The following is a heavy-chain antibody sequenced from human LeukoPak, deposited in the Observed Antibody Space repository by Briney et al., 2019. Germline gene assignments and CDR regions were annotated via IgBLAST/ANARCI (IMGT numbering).Heavy chain of an antibody. CDR1: GGSISNYY. D-gene: IGHD3-22*01. Sequence: SETLSLTCTVSGGSISNYYWSWIRQPPGKGLEWIGEINHSGSTNYNPSLKSRVTISVDTSKNQFSLKLSSVTAADTAVYYCASVYDSSGYYPFWGQGTLVTVSS. J-gene: IGHJ4*02. V-gene: IGHV4-34*01. CDR3: ASVYDSSGYYPF. CDR2: INHSGST.